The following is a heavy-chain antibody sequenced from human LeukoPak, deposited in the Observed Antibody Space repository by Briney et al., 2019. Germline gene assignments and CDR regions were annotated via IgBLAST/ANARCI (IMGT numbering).Heavy chain of an antibody. CDR2: INPSGGST. CDR1: GYTFTSYY. J-gene: IGHJ4*02. V-gene: IGHV1-46*01. CDR3: ARDFHSTYYYGSSGYQGESDY. D-gene: IGHD3-22*01. Sequence: ASVKVSCKASGYTFTSYYMHWVRQAPGQGLEWMGIINPSGGSTSYAQKFQGRVTMTRDTSTSTVYMELSSLRSEDTAVYYCARDFHSTYYYGSSGYQGESDYWGQGTLVTVSS.